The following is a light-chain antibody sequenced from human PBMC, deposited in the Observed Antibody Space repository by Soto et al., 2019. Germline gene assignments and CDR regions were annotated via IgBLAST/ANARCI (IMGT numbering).Light chain of an antibody. J-gene: IGKJ1*01. CDR2: GAS. CDR3: QQYGATLWT. CDR1: QSVSSNY. V-gene: IGKV3-20*01. Sequence: DIVLTPSPGALSSSPGETITLSCMASQSVSSNYLAWYQQKPGQAPRLLVYGASSRATGIPDRFSGSGSGTDFTLTIIRLEPEDFAVYYCQQYGATLWTFGQGTKVDIK.